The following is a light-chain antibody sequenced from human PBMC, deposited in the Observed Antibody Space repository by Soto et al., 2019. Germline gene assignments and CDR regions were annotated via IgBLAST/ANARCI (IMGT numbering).Light chain of an antibody. CDR1: SSDVGAYNY. CDR2: DVS. V-gene: IGLV2-14*01. CDR3: SSYTSTTPFV. Sequence: QSVLTQPASVSGSPGQSITISCTGTSSDVGAYNYVSWYQQRPGKAPKLMIYDVSNRPSGVSNRFSGSKSGNTASLTISGLQAEDEADYYCSSYTSTTPFVFGPGTQLTVL. J-gene: IGLJ1*01.